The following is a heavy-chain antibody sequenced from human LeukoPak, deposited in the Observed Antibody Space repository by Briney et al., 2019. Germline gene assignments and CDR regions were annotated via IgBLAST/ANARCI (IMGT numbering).Heavy chain of an antibody. CDR1: GFTFSSYA. CDR3: ARYYYDSSGNLYIDY. V-gene: IGHV3-23*01. D-gene: IGHD3-22*01. CDR2: IRGSGGST. J-gene: IGHJ4*02. Sequence: GGSLRLPCAASGFTFSSYAMSWVRQAPGKGLEWVSAIRGSGGSTYYADSVKGRFTISRDNSKNTLYLQMNSLRAEDTAVYYCARYYYDSSGNLYIDYWGQGTLVTVSS.